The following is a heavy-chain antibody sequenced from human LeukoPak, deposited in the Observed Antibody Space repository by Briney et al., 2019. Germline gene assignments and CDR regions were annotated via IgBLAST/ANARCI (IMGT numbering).Heavy chain of an antibody. J-gene: IGHJ4*02. Sequence: ASVKVSCKASGYTFTGYYMHWVRQAPGQGLEWMGWINPNSGGTNYAQKFQGRVTMTRDTSISTAYMELSRLRSDDTAVYYCAVRLLWFGESLERVDYWGQGTLVTVSS. CDR2: INPNSGGT. D-gene: IGHD3-10*01. CDR1: GYTFTGYY. V-gene: IGHV1-2*02. CDR3: AVRLLWFGESLERVDY.